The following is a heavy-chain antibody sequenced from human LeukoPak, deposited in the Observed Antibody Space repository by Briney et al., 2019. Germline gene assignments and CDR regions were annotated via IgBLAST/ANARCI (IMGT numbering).Heavy chain of an antibody. CDR3: ARAPRSHIVVVSVFDY. CDR2: ISSSGTTI. J-gene: IGHJ4*02. CDR1: GFTFSSYS. V-gene: IGHV3-48*01. D-gene: IGHD2-21*01. Sequence: GGSLRLSCAASGFTFSSYSMNWVRQAPGKGLEWVSYISSSGTTIYYADSVKGRFTISRDNAKNSLYLQMNSLRAEDTAVYYCARAPRSHIVVVSVFDYWGQGTLVTVSS.